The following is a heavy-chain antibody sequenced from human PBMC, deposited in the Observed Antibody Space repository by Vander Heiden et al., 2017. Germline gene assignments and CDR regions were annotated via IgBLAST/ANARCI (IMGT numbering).Heavy chain of an antibody. CDR2: IKEDGSEK. CDR1: GFSFRSSW. D-gene: IGHD6-13*01. J-gene: IGHJ4*02. CDR3: ARDCSSDY. Sequence: EVQLVESGGGFVQPGGSLRISCEGSGFSFRSSWMTWVRQAGGKGVGWVANIKEDGSEKYYVDSVKGRFTISRDNAKNTLFLQMNGLRAEGTDVYYCARDCSSDYWGQGTLVTVSS. V-gene: IGHV3-7*01.